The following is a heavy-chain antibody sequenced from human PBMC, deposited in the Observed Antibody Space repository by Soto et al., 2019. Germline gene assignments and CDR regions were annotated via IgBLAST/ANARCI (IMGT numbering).Heavy chain of an antibody. CDR1: GGSISSYY. V-gene: IGHV4-59*01. J-gene: IGHJ4*02. D-gene: IGHD3-22*01. CDR3: ARDGHYYDSSGYYSTFDY. Sequence: SETLSLTCTVSGGSISSYYWSWSRQPPGKGLEWIGYIYYSGSTNXNPSLKSRVTISVDASKNQFSLKLSSVTAADTAVYYCARDGHYYDSSGYYSTFDYWGQGTLVTVSS. CDR2: IYYSGST.